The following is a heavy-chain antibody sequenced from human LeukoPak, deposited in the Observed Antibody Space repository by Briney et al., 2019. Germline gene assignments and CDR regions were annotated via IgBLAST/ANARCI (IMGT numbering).Heavy chain of an antibody. CDR2: ISYDGSNK. CDR1: GFTFSSYG. V-gene: IGHV3-30*18. CDR3: ANDIVAGNAFDI. Sequence: GGSLRLSCAASGFTFSSYGMHWVRQAPGKGLEWVAVISYDGSNKYYADSVKGRFTISRDNSKNTLYLQMNSLRAEDTAVYYCANDIVAGNAFDIWGQGTLVTVSS. D-gene: IGHD6-19*01. J-gene: IGHJ3*02.